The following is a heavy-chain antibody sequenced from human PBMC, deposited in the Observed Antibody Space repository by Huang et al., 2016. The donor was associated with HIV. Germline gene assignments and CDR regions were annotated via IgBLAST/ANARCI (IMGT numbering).Heavy chain of an antibody. J-gene: IGHJ4*02. CDR1: GGTFSRFA. CDR2: IIPMFGTA. CDR3: ATGDYWNTSGLLDY. V-gene: IGHV1-69*13. Sequence: QVQLVQSGAEVKKPGSSVKVSCKTSGGTFSRFAISWVRQAPGQGLEWRGGIIPMFGTANYAQNCQGRVTITADESTRTAYMELTSRKSEDTAVYYCATGDYWNTSGLLDYWGQGALVTVSS. D-gene: IGHD3-22*01.